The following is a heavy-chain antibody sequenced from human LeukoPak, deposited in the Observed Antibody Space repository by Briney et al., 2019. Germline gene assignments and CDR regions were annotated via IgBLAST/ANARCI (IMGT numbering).Heavy chain of an antibody. J-gene: IGHJ3*02. CDR2: GDYSGGT. Sequence: SETLSLTCTVSGDSFSSVTDYWAWIRQPPGKGLEWIASGDYSGGTYYNPSLESRVAISADMSKNQFSLKLSSVTAADTAVYYCARTWGGSSSADDAFDIWGQGTMVTVSS. V-gene: IGHV4-39*01. CDR3: ARTWGGSSSADDAFDI. CDR1: GDSFSSVTDY. D-gene: IGHD6-6*01.